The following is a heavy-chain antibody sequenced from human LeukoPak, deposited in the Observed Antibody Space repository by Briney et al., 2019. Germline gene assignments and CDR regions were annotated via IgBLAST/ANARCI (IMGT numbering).Heavy chain of an antibody. V-gene: IGHV1-18*01. Sequence: ASVKVSCRASGYTFTSYGISWVRQAPGQGLEWMGWISAYNGNTNYAQKLQGRVTMTTDTSTSTAYMELRSLRSDDTAVYYCARDRYYDSSGYSGDPWGQGTLVTVSS. D-gene: IGHD3-22*01. CDR2: ISAYNGNT. J-gene: IGHJ5*02. CDR1: GYTFTSYG. CDR3: ARDRYYDSSGYSGDP.